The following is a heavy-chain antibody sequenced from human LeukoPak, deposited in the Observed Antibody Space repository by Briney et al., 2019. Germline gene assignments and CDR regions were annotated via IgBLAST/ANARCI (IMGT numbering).Heavy chain of an antibody. Sequence: GGSLRLSCAASGFTFSNYWMTWVRQAPGKGLEWVANIKQDGTEKYYVDSVKGRFTISRDNAKNSLYLQMNSLRAEDTAVYYCARDRVGLGTPDDYWGQGTLVTVSS. D-gene: IGHD7-27*01. CDR1: GFTFSNYW. CDR2: IKQDGTEK. V-gene: IGHV3-7*01. J-gene: IGHJ4*02. CDR3: ARDRVGLGTPDDY.